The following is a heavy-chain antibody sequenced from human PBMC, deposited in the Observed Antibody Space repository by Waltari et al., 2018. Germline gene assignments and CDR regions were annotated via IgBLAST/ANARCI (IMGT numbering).Heavy chain of an antibody. V-gene: IGHV3-74*01. J-gene: IGHJ3*02. CDR1: GFTSNTYW. CDR3: TTSHNYTTFDI. Sequence: EVQVVESGGGLAQPGGSLRLSCAASGFTSNTYWMHWVRQAPGKGLVWVSHISSDGNIANYADSVKGRFTISRDNAKNTLFLQMKSLRVEDTAVYYCTTSHNYTTFDIWGQGTVVTVSS. D-gene: IGHD3-3*01. CDR2: ISSDGNIA.